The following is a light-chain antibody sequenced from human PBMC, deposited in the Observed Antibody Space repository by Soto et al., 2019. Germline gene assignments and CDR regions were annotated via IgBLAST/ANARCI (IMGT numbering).Light chain of an antibody. V-gene: IGKV3-11*01. CDR2: DTA. CDR1: QSVSSY. J-gene: IGKJ4*01. Sequence: EILLTQSPATLSLSPGERATLACRASQSVSSYLAWYPQKPGQPPRLLVYDTANRASGVPARFSGSGSGTDFTLTISSLEPEDVAVYYCQQRSNWPLSFGGGTKVEIK. CDR3: QQRSNWPLS.